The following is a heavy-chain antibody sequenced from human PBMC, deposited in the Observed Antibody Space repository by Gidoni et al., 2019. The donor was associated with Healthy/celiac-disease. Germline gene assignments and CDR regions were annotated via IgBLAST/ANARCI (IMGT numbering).Heavy chain of an antibody. CDR1: GFTFSSYD. CDR2: IGTAGDT. D-gene: IGHD4-17*01. Sequence: EVQLVESGGGLVQPGGSLRLSCAASGFTFSSYDMHWVRQATGKGLECVSAIGTAGDTYYPGSVKGRFTISRENAKNSLYLQMNSLRAGDTAVYYCARGGRLRYWFDPWGQGTLVTVSS. V-gene: IGHV3-13*01. CDR3: ARGGRLRYWFDP. J-gene: IGHJ5*02.